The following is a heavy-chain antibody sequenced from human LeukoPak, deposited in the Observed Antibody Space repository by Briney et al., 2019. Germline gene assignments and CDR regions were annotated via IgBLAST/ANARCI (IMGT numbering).Heavy chain of an antibody. Sequence: PSETLSLTCTVSGGSISSSSYYWGWIRQPPGKGLEWIGSIYYSGSTYYNPSLKSRVTISVDTSKNQFSLKLSSVTAADTAVYYCARVGYCSSTSCYKSNWFDPWGQGTLVTVSS. CDR3: ARVGYCSSTSCYKSNWFDP. CDR2: IYYSGST. V-gene: IGHV4-39*01. D-gene: IGHD2-2*02. J-gene: IGHJ5*02. CDR1: GGSISSSSYY.